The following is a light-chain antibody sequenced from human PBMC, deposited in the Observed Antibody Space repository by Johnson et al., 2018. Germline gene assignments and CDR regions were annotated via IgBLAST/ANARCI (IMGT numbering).Light chain of an antibody. V-gene: IGLV1-51*02. CDR1: SSNIVNNY. CDR2: ENN. CDR3: GTWDSSLSAGNV. Sequence: QSVLTQPPSVSAAPGQKVTISCSGSSSNIVNNYVSWYQQLPGTAPKLLIYENNKRPSVIPDRFSGSKSCTSAPLGITGLQTGDEADYYCGTWDSSLSAGNVFGTGTKVTVL. J-gene: IGLJ1*01.